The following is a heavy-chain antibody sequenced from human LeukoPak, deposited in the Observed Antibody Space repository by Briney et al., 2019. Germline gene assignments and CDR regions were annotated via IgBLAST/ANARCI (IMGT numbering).Heavy chain of an antibody. D-gene: IGHD5-24*01. J-gene: IGHJ4*02. CDR3: ARATDGFFDY. V-gene: IGHV4-4*02. CDR2: IYHSGST. Sequence: SGTLSLTCAVSGGSISSSNWWSWVRQPPGKGLEWIGEIYHSGSTKYNPSLKSRVTMSVDKSKNQFSLKLSSVTAADTALYYCARATDGFFDYWGQGTLVTVSS. CDR1: GGSISSSNW.